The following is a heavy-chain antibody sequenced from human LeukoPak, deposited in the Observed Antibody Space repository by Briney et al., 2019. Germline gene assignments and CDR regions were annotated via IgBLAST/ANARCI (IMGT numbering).Heavy chain of an antibody. CDR1: GYTFTGYC. Sequence: ASVKVSCKASGYTFTGYCMHWVRQAPGQGLEWMGRINPNSGGTNYAQKFQGRVTMTRDTSISTAYMELSRLRSDDTAVYYCARGIRRFGELSRWFDPWGQGTLVTVSS. CDR2: INPNSGGT. V-gene: IGHV1-2*06. D-gene: IGHD3-10*01. J-gene: IGHJ5*02. CDR3: ARGIRRFGELSRWFDP.